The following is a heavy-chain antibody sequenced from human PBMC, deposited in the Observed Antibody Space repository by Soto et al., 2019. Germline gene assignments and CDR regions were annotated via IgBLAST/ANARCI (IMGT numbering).Heavy chain of an antibody. V-gene: IGHV4-31*03. CDR2: IYYSGST. D-gene: IGHD3-22*01. CDR1: GGSISSGGYY. Sequence: SETLSLTCTVSGGSISSGGYYWSWIRQHPGKGLEWIGYIYYSGSTYYNLSLKSRVTISEDRSKNEFSLKLSSVTAADTAIYYCAREFYYDSSGIGFDSWGQRTLVTVSS. J-gene: IGHJ4*02. CDR3: AREFYYDSSGIGFDS.